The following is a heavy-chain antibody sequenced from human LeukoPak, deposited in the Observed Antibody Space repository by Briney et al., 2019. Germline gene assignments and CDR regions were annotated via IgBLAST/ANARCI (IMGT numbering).Heavy chain of an antibody. CDR2: ISGSGGST. V-gene: IGHV3-23*01. CDR3: AKAGTYYDSSGYCIDY. J-gene: IGHJ4*02. CDR1: GFTFSSYA. D-gene: IGHD3-22*01. Sequence: PGGSLRLSCAASGFTFSSYAMSWVRQAPGKGLEWVSAISGSGGSTYYADSVKGRFTISRDNSKNTLYLQMNSLRAEDTAVYYCAKAGTYYDSSGYCIDYWGQGTLVTVSS.